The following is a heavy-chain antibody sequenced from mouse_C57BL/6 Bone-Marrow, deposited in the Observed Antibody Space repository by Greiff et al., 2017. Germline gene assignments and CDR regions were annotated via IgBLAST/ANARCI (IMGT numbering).Heavy chain of an antibody. CDR1: GYTFTDYY. D-gene: IGHD2-4*01. J-gene: IGHJ4*01. Sequence: VQLQQSGAELVRPGASVKLSCKASGYTFTDYYINWVKQRPGQGLEWIARIYPGSGNTYYNEKFNGKATLTAEKSSSTAYMQLSSLTSEDSAVYFCARSSYDYDEAMDYWGQGTSVTVSS. CDR3: ARSSYDYDEAMDY. CDR2: IYPGSGNT. V-gene: IGHV1-76*01.